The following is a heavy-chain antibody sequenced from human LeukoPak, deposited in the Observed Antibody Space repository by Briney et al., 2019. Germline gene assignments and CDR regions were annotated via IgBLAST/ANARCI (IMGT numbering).Heavy chain of an antibody. J-gene: IGHJ3*02. CDR1: GDSISSNY. V-gene: IGHV4-59*01. CDR2: IHYSGST. Sequence: SETLSLTCSVAGDSISSNYWNWIRQPPGKRLEWIGYIHYSGSTNYNDSLRSRVTISADTSKNQFTLKLRSVSAADTAVYYCARAHFLLLDAFDIWGQGTTVIVSS. D-gene: IGHD3-3*02. CDR3: ARAHFLLLDAFDI.